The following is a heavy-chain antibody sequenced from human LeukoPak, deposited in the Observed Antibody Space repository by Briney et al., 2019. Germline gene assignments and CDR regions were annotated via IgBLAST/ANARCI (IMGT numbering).Heavy chain of an antibody. CDR3: ARYLCSTSSGIQSIDP. CDR1: GGSFSGYY. V-gene: IGHV4-34*01. J-gene: IGHJ5*02. D-gene: IGHD2-2*01. CDR2: INHSGST. Sequence: SETLSLTCAVYGGSFSGYYWSWIRQPPGKGLEWIGEINHSGSTNYNPSLKSRVTISVDTSKNQFSLKLSSVTAADTAVYYCARYLCSTSSGIQSIDPWGQGTLVTFSS.